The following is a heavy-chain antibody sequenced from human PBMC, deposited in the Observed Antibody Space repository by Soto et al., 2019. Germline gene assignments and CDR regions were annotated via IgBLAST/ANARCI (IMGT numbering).Heavy chain of an antibody. CDR1: GYPFATYV. D-gene: IGHD3-3*01. CDR3: AREKTRSGFDP. CDR2: ISPYNGNT. Sequence: ASVKVSCKTSGYPFATYVISWVRQAPGQGLEWMGWISPYNGNTKYAESFQGRATMTTDTSTSTAYMELRSLRSDDTGVYYCAREKTRSGFDPWGQGTLVTVSS. J-gene: IGHJ5*02. V-gene: IGHV1-18*04.